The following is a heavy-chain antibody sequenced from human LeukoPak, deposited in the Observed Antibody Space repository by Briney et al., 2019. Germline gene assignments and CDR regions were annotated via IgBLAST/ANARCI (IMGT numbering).Heavy chain of an antibody. CDR3: ARHLPRVQLWRYYFDY. J-gene: IGHJ4*02. CDR1: GDSVSSNSAA. D-gene: IGHD5-18*01. V-gene: IGHV6-1*01. Sequence: SQTLSLTCAISGDSVSSNSAAWNWIRQSPSRGLEWLGRTYYRSKWYNDYAVSVKSRITINPDTSKNQFSLQLNSVTPEDTAVYYCARHLPRVQLWRYYFDYWGQGTLVTVSS. CDR2: TYYRSKWYN.